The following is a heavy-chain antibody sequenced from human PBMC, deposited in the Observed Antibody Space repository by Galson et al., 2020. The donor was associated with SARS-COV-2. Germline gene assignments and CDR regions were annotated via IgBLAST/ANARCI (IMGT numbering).Heavy chain of an antibody. Sequence: SETLSLTCSVSGGSISSTSYLWGWIRQPPGKGLEWIGSIYNTGSTHYNPSLESRATIPVDTSKNHFSLKLSSVTAADTAVYYCARDATSSGCFNWFDPWGRGTLVTVAS. CDR1: GGSISSTSYL. V-gene: IGHV4-39*07. J-gene: IGHJ5*02. CDR3: ARDATSSGCFNWFDP. D-gene: IGHD6-19*01. CDR2: IYNTGST.